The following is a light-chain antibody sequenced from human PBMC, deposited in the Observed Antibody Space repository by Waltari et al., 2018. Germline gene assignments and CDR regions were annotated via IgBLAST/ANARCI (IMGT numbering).Light chain of an antibody. CDR3: QQYGSSIMYT. CDR1: HNVTNKY. J-gene: IGKJ2*01. V-gene: IGKV3-20*01. CDR2: GAA. Sequence: SASHNVTNKYLAWYQQKPCQAPRLLVYGAASSAAGIPDMFSGSGSGTDFTLTISRLEPEDFAVYYCQQYGSSIMYTFGQGTKLEIK.